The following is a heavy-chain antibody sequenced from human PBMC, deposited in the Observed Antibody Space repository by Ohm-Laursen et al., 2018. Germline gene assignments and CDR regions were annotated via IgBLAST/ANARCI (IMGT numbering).Heavy chain of an antibody. CDR2: ISGSGGTT. J-gene: IGHJ4*02. CDR3: VKGRLAGAFDY. CDR1: GFIFKNYA. V-gene: IGHV3-23*01. D-gene: IGHD2-15*01. Sequence: SLRLSCAASGFIFKNYAMSWVRQAPGKGLEWVSGISGSGGTTYYADSVKGRFTISRDNSKNTLSLQMNSLRAEDTAIYYCVKGRLAGAFDYWGQGTLVTVSS.